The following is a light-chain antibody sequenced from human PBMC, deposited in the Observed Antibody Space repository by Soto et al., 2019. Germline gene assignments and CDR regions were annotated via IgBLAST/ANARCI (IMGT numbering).Light chain of an antibody. CDR2: GAS. V-gene: IGKV3-15*01. CDR3: QHFYDYPHP. Sequence: EIVMSQSPATLSVSPGERATLSCRASQSVSSNLAWFQQKPGQAPRLLIYGASTRATGIPARFSGSGSGTEFTLTISSLQSEDFATYYCQHFYDYPHPFGPGTKVEIK. CDR1: QSVSSN. J-gene: IGKJ3*01.